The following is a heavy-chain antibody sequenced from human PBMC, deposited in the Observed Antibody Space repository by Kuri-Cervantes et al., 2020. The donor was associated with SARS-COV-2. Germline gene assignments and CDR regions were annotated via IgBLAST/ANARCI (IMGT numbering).Heavy chain of an antibody. V-gene: IGHV3-20*04. CDR1: GFTFSSYS. CDR2: INWNGGST. Sequence: GESLKISCAASGFTFSSYSMNWVRQAPGKGLEWVSGINWNGGSTGYADSVKGRFTISRDNAKNSLYLQMNSLRAEDTAVYYCARGLTTVTTLDFQHWGQGTLVTVSS. J-gene: IGHJ1*01. D-gene: IGHD4-17*01. CDR3: ARGLTTVTTLDFQH.